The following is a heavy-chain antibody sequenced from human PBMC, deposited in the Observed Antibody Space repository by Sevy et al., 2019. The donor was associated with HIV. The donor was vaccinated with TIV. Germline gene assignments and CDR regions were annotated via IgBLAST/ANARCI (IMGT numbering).Heavy chain of an antibody. D-gene: IGHD2-21*02. J-gene: IGHJ4*02. CDR3: ARFEYGDYVSHFEY. Sequence: SETLSLTCSVSGGSINSDSYYWGWIRQPPGKGLEWIGNIYYSGTTYYNPSLKSRVTISVDTSKNQFSLKLSSVTAADTAVYYCARFEYGDYVSHFEYWGQGTLVTVSS. CDR2: IYYSGTT. CDR1: GGSINSDSYY. V-gene: IGHV4-39*01.